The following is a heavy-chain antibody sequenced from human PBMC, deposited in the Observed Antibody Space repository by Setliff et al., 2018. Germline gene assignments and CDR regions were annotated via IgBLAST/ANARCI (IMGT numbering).Heavy chain of an antibody. CDR3: ARDRTAYSYGLDV. V-gene: IGHV4-61*02. D-gene: IGHD5-18*01. CDR1: GGSISSGTYY. J-gene: IGHJ6*02. CDR2: LHTSGSI. Sequence: SETLSLTCTVSGGSISSGTYYWSWIRQPAGKGLEWIGRLHTSGSIDYNPSLKSRVTISLDTSKNQFSLKLTSVTAADTAVYYCARDRTAYSYGLDVWGQGTTVTVSS.